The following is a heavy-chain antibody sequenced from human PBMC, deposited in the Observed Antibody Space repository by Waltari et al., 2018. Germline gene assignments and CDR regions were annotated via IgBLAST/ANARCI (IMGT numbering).Heavy chain of an antibody. CDR2: VNPSGGGT. V-gene: IGHV1-2*02. J-gene: IGHJ5*02. CDR3: AAEPIAVAGTGWFDP. CDR1: GYTFTGYY. D-gene: IGHD6-19*01. Sequence: QVQLVQSGAEVKKPGASVKVSCQASGYTFTGYYMHWVRQAPGQGLEWMGWVNPSGGGTNYAQKFQGRVTMTRDTSISTAYMELSRLRSDDTAVYYCAAEPIAVAGTGWFDPWGQGTLVTV.